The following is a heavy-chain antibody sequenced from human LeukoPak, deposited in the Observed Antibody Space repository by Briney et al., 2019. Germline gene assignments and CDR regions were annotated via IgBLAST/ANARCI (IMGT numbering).Heavy chain of an antibody. CDR1: GYTFTSYG. J-gene: IGHJ5*02. D-gene: IGHD3-22*01. Sequence: ASVKVSCKASGYTFTSYGISWVRQAPGQGLEWMGWISAYNGNTNYAQKLQGRVTMTRDTSTSTAYMELRSLRSDDTAVYYCARGPKGDDSSGYYGGWFDPWGQGTLVTVSS. CDR2: ISAYNGNT. CDR3: ARGPKGDDSSGYYGGWFDP. V-gene: IGHV1-18*01.